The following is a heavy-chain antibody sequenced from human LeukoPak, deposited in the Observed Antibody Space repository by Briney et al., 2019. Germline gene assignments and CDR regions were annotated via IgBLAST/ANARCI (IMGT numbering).Heavy chain of an antibody. Sequence: GALRLSCAASGFTVSSNYMSWVRQAPGKGLEWVSVIYSGGSTYYADSVKGRFTISRDNSKNTLYLQMNSLRAEDTAVYYCAREYCSGGSCYLDYWGRGTLVTVSS. J-gene: IGHJ4*02. CDR2: IYSGGST. CDR3: AREYCSGGSCYLDY. V-gene: IGHV3-66*02. CDR1: GFTVSSNY. D-gene: IGHD2-15*01.